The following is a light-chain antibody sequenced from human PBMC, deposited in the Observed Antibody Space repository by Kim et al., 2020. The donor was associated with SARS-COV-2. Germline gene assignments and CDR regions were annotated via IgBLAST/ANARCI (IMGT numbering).Light chain of an antibody. CDR3: QSYGKTLSGWI. J-gene: IGLJ2*01. CDR1: YD. Sequence: YDVHWYQHLPGTAPKLLIFGNSNRPSGVPDRFSASKSGTSASLAIIGLQAEDEGDYHCQSYGKTLSGWIFGGGTQLTVL. V-gene: IGLV1-40*01. CDR2: GNS.